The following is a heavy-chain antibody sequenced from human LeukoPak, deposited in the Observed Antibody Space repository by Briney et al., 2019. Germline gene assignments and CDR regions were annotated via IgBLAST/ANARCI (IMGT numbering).Heavy chain of an antibody. D-gene: IGHD6-19*01. Sequence: EASVKVSCKASGYTFTSCDINWVRQATGQGLEWMGWMNPNSGNTSYGQSFQGRITMTRDISIGTAYMELSNLTSEDTAIYYCTRGSSGRRDNWGQGTVVTVS. V-gene: IGHV1-8*01. CDR1: GYTFTSCD. CDR2: MNPNSGNT. J-gene: IGHJ4*02. CDR3: TRGSSGRRDN.